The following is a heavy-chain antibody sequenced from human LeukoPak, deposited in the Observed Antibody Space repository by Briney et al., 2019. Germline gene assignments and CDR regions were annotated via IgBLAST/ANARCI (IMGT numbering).Heavy chain of an antibody. CDR2: IYYSGST. D-gene: IGHD3-3*01. J-gene: IGHJ5*02. CDR3: ASWSGYYSGWFDP. Sequence: SETLSLTCTVSGGSISSSSYYWGWIRQPPGKGLEWIGSIYYSGSTYYNPSPKSRVTISVDTSKNQFSLKLSSVTAADTAVYYCASWSGYYSGWFDPWGQGTLVTVSS. CDR1: GGSISSSSYY. V-gene: IGHV4-39*01.